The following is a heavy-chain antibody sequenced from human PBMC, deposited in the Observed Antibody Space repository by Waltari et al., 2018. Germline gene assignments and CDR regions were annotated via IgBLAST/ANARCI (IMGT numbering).Heavy chain of an antibody. CDR1: GFTVSTYW. D-gene: IGHD3-10*01. CDR3: GRARVQGVKYFDY. CDR2: IDSDGSIT. V-gene: IGHV3-74*01. J-gene: IGHJ4*02. Sequence: DVQLVESGGGLVQPGGSLRLPWPASGFTVSTYWMHRVRHGPGTGLMWVSRIDSDGSITSYEDSVRGRFTISRDNAKNTLYLQMNSVRDEDTAVYYCGRARVQGVKYFDYWGRGTLVTVSS.